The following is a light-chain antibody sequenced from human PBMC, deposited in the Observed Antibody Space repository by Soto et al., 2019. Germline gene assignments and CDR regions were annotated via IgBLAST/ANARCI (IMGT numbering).Light chain of an antibody. CDR2: KAY. Sequence: DIQMTQSPSTLSASVGDRVTITCRASQSISSWLAWYQQKPGKAHKLLIYKAYSLESGVPSRFSGSGSGTEFTLTISSLQPDDFATYYCQQYNSYWTFGQGTKVEIK. CDR3: QQYNSYWT. CDR1: QSISSW. J-gene: IGKJ1*01. V-gene: IGKV1-5*03.